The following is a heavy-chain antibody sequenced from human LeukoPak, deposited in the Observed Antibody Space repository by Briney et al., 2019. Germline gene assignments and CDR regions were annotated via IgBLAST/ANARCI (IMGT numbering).Heavy chain of an antibody. CDR3: ARVARCTSCFDVDY. D-gene: IGHD2-2*01. CDR1: GGSISSYY. CDR2: IYYSGST. Sequence: SETLSLTCTVSGGSISSYYWSWIRQPPGKGLEWIGYIYYSGSTNYNPSLKSRVTISVDTSKNQFSLRPNSVTAADTAVYYCARVARCTSCFDVDYWGQGTLVTVSS. J-gene: IGHJ4*02. V-gene: IGHV4-59*08.